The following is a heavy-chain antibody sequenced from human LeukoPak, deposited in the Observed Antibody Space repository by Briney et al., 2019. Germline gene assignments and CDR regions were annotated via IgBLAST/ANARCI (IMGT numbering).Heavy chain of an antibody. CDR2: ISSSSSTI. CDR3: ARQPRPCGLAQGFAI. V-gene: IGHV3-48*02. J-gene: IGHJ3*02. CDR1: GFTFSSYR. D-gene: IGHD5-12*01. Sequence: PGGFLRLSCGAAGFTFSSYRMHCFRQAPGKGLEWVSYISSSSSTIYYADSVKGRVTVSRDNAKNSLYLQMNSLRDEDTAVYYCARQPRPCGLAQGFAIWGQGTMVTVSS.